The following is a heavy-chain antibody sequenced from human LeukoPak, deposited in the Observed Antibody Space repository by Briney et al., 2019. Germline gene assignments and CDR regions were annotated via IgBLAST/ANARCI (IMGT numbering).Heavy chain of an antibody. V-gene: IGHV4-34*01. J-gene: IGHJ4*02. Sequence: SETLSLTCAVYAGSFSGYYWSWIRQPPGKGLEWIGEINHSGSTNYNPSLKSRVTISVDTSKNQFSLKLSSVTAADTAVYYCARVGYDYVWWSYRYRYYFDYRGQGTLVTVSS. CDR1: AGSFSGYY. CDR2: INHSGST. CDR3: ARVGYDYVWWSYRYRYYFDY. D-gene: IGHD3-16*02.